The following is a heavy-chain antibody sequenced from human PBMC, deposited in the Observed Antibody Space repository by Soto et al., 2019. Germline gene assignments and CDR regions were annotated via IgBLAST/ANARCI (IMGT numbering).Heavy chain of an antibody. CDR1: GGTFSSYA. D-gene: IGHD3-22*01. CDR2: IIPIFGTA. CDR3: ARVTYYYDSSGYYGWFDP. Sequence: SVKVSCKASGGTFSSYAISWVRQAPGQGLEWMGGIIPIFGTANYAQKFQGRVTITADESTSTAYMELSSLRSEDTAVYYCARVTYYYDSSGYYGWFDPWGQGTLVTVSS. V-gene: IGHV1-69*01. J-gene: IGHJ5*02.